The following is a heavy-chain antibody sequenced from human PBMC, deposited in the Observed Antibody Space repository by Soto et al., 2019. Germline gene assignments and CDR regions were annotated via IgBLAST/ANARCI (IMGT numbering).Heavy chain of an antibody. Sequence: PGGSLRLSCAASGFTFSNAWKSWVRQAPGKGLEWVGRIKSKTDGGTTDYAAPVKGRFTISRDDSKNTLYLQMNSLKTEDTAVYYCTTDYSYGLNYYYYYGMDVWGQGTTVTVSS. CDR1: GFTFSNAW. J-gene: IGHJ6*02. CDR3: TTDYSYGLNYYYYYGMDV. CDR2: IKSKTDGGTT. D-gene: IGHD5-18*01. V-gene: IGHV3-15*01.